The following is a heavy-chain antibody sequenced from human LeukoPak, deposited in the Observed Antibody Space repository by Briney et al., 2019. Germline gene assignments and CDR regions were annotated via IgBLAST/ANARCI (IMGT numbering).Heavy chain of an antibody. J-gene: IGHJ4*02. CDR2: IYYSGST. D-gene: IGHD3-10*01. V-gene: IGHV4-59*01. CDR3: ARDGSLGYDY. CDR1: GGSISSYY. Sequence: SETLSLTCAVSGGSISSYYWSWIRQPPGKGLEWIGYIYYSGSTNYNPSLKSRVTISVDTSKNQFSLKLSSVTAADTAVYYCARDGSLGYDYWGQGTLVTVSS.